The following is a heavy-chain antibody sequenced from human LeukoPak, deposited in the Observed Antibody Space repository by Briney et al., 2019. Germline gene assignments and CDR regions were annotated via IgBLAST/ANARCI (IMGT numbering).Heavy chain of an antibody. CDR3: AKVGEGAAEDYYFDY. D-gene: IGHD6-13*01. J-gene: IGHJ4*02. CDR2: ISWDGGST. Sequence: GGSLRLSCAASGFTFDDYTMHWVRQAPGKGLEWVSLISWDGGSTYYADSVKGRFTISRDNSKNMLYLQMNSLRAEDTAVYYCAKVGEGAAEDYYFDYWGQGTLVTVSS. CDR1: GFTFDDYT. V-gene: IGHV3-43*01.